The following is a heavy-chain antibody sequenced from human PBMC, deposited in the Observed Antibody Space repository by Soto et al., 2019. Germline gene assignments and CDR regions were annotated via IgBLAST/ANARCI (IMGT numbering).Heavy chain of an antibody. CDR3: AADSVVTTDYAMDV. J-gene: IGHJ6*02. D-gene: IGHD2-21*02. CDR1: AFTFNNAW. Sequence: EVQVVESGGGLVKPGGSLRLSCAVSAFTFNNAWMNWVRQAPGKGLEWVGRIKRKTEGGTTDYAAPVKGRFTISRDESTTTVYLQMNSLKTEDTAVYYCAADSVVTTDYAMDVWGQGTTVTVSS. V-gene: IGHV3-15*07. CDR2: IKRKTEGGTT.